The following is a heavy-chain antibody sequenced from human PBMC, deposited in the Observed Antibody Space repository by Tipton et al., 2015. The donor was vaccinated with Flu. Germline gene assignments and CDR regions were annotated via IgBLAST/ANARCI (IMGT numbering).Heavy chain of an antibody. CDR3: ARLPRHYGDYPLDY. CDR2: IFATWTA. J-gene: IGHJ4*01. CDR1: GEALGTHY. Sequence: GEALGTHYWTWFRQPAGERLEWIGRIFATWTAIYNPSLRSRVTMSVDTSKNQFSLNLTSVTAADTAVYYCARLPRHYGDYPLDYWGPGIMVTVSS. D-gene: IGHD4-17*01. V-gene: IGHV4-4*07.